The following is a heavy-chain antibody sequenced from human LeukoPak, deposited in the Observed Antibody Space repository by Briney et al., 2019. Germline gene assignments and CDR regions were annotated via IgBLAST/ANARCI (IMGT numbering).Heavy chain of an antibody. D-gene: IGHD3-10*01. CDR2: IYSGGST. V-gene: IGHV3-53*01. CDR3: TTDKDYASGRG. Sequence: GGSLRLSCAASGFTVSSNYMSWVRQAPGKGLEWVSVIYSGGSTYYADSVKGRFTISRDYSKNTLYLQMNSLKTEDTAVYYCTTDKDYASGRGWGQGTLVTVSS. J-gene: IGHJ4*02. CDR1: GFTVSSNY.